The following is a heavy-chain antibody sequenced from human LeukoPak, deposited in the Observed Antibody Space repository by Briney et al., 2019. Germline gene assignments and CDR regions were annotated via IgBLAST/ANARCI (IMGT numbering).Heavy chain of an antibody. CDR1: GFTFSTYS. D-gene: IGHD3-22*01. J-gene: IGHJ4*02. CDR3: ARARNYYDSSGRYYFDY. Sequence: GGSLRLSCAASGFTFSTYSMNWVRQAPGKGLEWVANIKEDGSERYYVDSVKGRFTISRDNAKNSLYLQMNSLRAEDTAVYYCARARNYYDSSGRYYFDYWGQGTLVTVSS. CDR2: IKEDGSER. V-gene: IGHV3-7*01.